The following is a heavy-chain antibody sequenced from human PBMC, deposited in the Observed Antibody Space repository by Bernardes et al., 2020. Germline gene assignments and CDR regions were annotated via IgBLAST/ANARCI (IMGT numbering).Heavy chain of an antibody. Sequence: GGSLRLSCAASGFTFSSYEMNWVRQAPGKGLEWVSYISSSGSTIYYADSVKGRFTISRDNAKNSLYLQMNSLRAEDTAVYYCARDSSSSPEYYYYYGMDVWGQGTTVTVSS. CDR1: GFTFSSYE. D-gene: IGHD6-13*01. V-gene: IGHV3-48*03. CDR2: ISSSGSTI. CDR3: ARDSSSSPEYYYYYGMDV. J-gene: IGHJ6*02.